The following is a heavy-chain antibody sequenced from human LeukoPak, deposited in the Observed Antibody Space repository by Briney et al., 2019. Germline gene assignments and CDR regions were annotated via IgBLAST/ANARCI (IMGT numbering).Heavy chain of an antibody. CDR3: AREGRYYDSSGYYYGYFDY. CDR1: GGSISSYY. CDR2: IYYSGST. D-gene: IGHD3-22*01. V-gene: IGHV4-59*01. Sequence: KTSETLSLTCTVSGGSISSYYWSWLRQPPGKGLEWIGYIYYSGSTNYNPSLKSRVTISVDTSKNQFSLKLSSVTAADTAVYYCAREGRYYDSSGYYYGYFDYWGQGTLVTASS. J-gene: IGHJ4*02.